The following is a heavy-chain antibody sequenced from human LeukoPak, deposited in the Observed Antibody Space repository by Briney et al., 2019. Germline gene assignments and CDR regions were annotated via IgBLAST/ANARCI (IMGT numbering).Heavy chain of an antibody. CDR2: ISHGGST. Sequence: PSETLSLTCAVYGGSFSGYYWSWIRQPPGKGLEWIGEISHGGSTNYNPSLKSRVTISVDTSKNQFSLKLSSVTAADTAVYYCAILWFGDSPFDYWGQGTLVTVSS. V-gene: IGHV4-34*01. CDR3: AILWFGDSPFDY. CDR1: GGSFSGYY. D-gene: IGHD3-10*01. J-gene: IGHJ4*02.